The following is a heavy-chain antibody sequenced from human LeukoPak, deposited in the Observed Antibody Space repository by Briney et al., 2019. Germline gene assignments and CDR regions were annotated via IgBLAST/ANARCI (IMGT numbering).Heavy chain of an antibody. D-gene: IGHD1-14*01. V-gene: IGHV3-15*01. CDR3: STASGEGFDP. J-gene: IGHJ5*02. CDR1: GFSFSSYT. Sequence: PGGSLRLSCAASGFSFSSYTMSWVRQAPGKGLEWVGRIKSKTDGGTTDYAAPVKGRFSISRDDSKNTLFLQMNSLKTEDTAVYYCSTASGEGFDPWGQGTLVTVSS. CDR2: IKSKTDGGTT.